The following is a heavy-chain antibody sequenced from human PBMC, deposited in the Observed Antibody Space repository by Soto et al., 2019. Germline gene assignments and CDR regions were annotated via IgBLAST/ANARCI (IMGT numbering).Heavy chain of an antibody. V-gene: IGHV1-2*02. CDR1: GYTFTGYY. CDR2: INPNSGGT. Sequence: ASLKVSCKASGYTFTGYYMHWVRQAPGQGLEWMGWINPNSGGTNYAQKFQGRVTMTRDKSISTAYMELSSLRSDDTAVYYCARAERKDITSYFDYWGQGTMVTVSS. CDR3: ARAERKDITSYFDY. J-gene: IGHJ4*02. D-gene: IGHD3-10*01.